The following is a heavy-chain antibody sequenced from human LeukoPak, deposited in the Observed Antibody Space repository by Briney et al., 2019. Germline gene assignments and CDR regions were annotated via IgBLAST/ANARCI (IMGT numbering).Heavy chain of an antibody. D-gene: IGHD3-22*01. V-gene: IGHV3-33*01. CDR1: GFTFSSYG. J-gene: IGHJ4*02. CDR2: IWYDGSNK. CDR3: ARYYDSSGYLDY. Sequence: GGSLRLSCAASGFTFSSYGMHWVRQAPGKGLEWVAVIWYDGSNKYYADSVKGRFTISRDNSKSTLYPQMNSLRAEDTAVYYCARYYDSSGYLDYWGQGTLVTVSS.